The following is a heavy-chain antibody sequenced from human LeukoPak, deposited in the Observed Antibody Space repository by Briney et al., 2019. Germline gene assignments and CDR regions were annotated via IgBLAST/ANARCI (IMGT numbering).Heavy chain of an antibody. V-gene: IGHV4-34*01. CDR3: ARHIAVRTTAVAGILDY. CDR1: GGSFSGYY. Sequence: PSETLSLTCVVSGGSFSGYYWSWIRQPPGKGLEWIGEINNSGSTNYNPSLKSRVTISVDTSKNQFSLKVSSVTAADTAVYYCARHIAVRTTAVAGILDYWGQGTLVTVSS. CDR2: INNSGST. D-gene: IGHD6-19*01. J-gene: IGHJ4*02.